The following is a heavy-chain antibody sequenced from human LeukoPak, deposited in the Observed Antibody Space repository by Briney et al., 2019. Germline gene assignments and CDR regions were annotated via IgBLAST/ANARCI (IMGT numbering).Heavy chain of an antibody. CDR3: ARVASPEYQLLSFDY. J-gene: IGHJ4*02. CDR2: INPNSGVT. V-gene: IGHV1-2*02. CDR1: GYTFTGYY. D-gene: IGHD2-2*01. Sequence: ASVKVSCKPSGYTFTGYYMHWVRQAPGQVLEWMGWINPNSGVTNYAQKFQGRVTMTRDTSISTAYMELSRMRSDDTAVYYCARVASPEYQLLSFDYWGQGTLVTVSS.